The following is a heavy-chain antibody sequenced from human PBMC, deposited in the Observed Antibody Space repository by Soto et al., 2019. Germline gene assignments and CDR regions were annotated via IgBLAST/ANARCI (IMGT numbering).Heavy chain of an antibody. D-gene: IGHD6-13*01. CDR2: ISGSGGST. V-gene: IGHV3-23*01. Sequence: PGGSLRLSCAASGFTFSSYAMSWVRQAPGKGLEWVSAISGSGGSTYYADSVKGRFTISRDNSKNTLYLQMNSLRAEDTAVYYCAKATIIAAAGCYFDFWCQGTLVTGSS. CDR1: GFTFSSYA. CDR3: AKATIIAAAGCYFDF. J-gene: IGHJ4*02.